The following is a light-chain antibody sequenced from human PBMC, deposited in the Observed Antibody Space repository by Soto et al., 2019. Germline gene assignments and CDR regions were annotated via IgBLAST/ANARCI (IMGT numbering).Light chain of an antibody. CDR1: SSDVGGYNY. V-gene: IGLV2-14*01. Sequence: QAVVTQPASVSGSPGQSITISCTGTSSDVGGYNYVSWYQQHPGKAPKLMIYGVSNRPSGVSNRFSGSKSGNTASLTISGLQAEDEADYYCSSYTSSATLYVFGTGTKLTVL. CDR3: SSYTSSATLYV. CDR2: GVS. J-gene: IGLJ1*01.